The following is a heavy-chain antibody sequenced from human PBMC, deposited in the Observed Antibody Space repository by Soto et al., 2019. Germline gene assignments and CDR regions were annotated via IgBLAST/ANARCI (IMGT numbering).Heavy chain of an antibody. D-gene: IGHD3-22*01. CDR1: GFTFSSYA. CDR2: ISGSGGST. J-gene: IGHJ6*02. CDR3: AKDPGSSGYYYVYYYYYGMDV. V-gene: IGHV3-23*01. Sequence: GGSLRLSCAASGFTFSSYAMSWVRQAPGKGLEWVSAISGSGGSTYYADSVKGRFTISRDNSKNTLYLQMNSLRAEDTAVYYCAKDPGSSGYYYVYYYYYGMDVWGQGTTVTVSS.